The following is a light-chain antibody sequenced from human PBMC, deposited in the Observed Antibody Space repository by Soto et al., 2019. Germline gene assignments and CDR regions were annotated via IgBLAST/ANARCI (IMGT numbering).Light chain of an antibody. CDR1: QSISSSS. J-gene: IGKJ2*01. V-gene: IGKV3-20*01. CDR2: GAS. CDR3: QHYGASPKYT. Sequence: EIVLTQSPGTLSLSPGQRATLSCGASQSISSSSLAWYQQRPGQAPSLLIYGASRRATGIPDRFSGSGSGTDFTLTITRLEPEDFAVYYCQHYGASPKYTFGQGTKLEIK.